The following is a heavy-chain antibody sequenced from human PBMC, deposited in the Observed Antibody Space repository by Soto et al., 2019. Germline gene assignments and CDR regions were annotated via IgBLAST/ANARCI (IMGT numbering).Heavy chain of an antibody. J-gene: IGHJ5*02. D-gene: IGHD3-9*01. CDR2: IFAGNGDT. V-gene: IGHV1-3*01. CDR1: GYSFTSYA. CDR3: ARNVPHTGYYNH. Sequence: QVRLVQSGTEVKKPGASMKLSCKASGYSFTSYAIHWVRRAPGQRLEWMGWIFAGNGDTEYSPKFQDRVTITRDTAASTTYIQLTSLGSEYTAVYYCARNVPHTGYYNHWGQGTLVTVSS.